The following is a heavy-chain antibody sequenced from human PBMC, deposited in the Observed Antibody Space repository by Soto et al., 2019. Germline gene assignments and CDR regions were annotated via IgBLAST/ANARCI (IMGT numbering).Heavy chain of an antibody. CDR3: ARLSAVADFDD. Sequence: SETLSLSCTVSGGSISSSSYYWGWIRQPPGKGLEWIGSIYYSGSTYYNPSLKSRVTISVDTSKNQFSLKLSSVTAADTAVYYCARLSAVADFDDWGQGTLVTVSS. CDR1: GGSISSSSYY. CDR2: IYYSGST. V-gene: IGHV4-39*01. D-gene: IGHD6-19*01. J-gene: IGHJ4*02.